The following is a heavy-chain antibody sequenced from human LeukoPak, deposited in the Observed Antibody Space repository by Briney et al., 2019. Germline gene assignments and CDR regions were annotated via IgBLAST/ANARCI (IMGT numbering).Heavy chain of an antibody. J-gene: IGHJ4*02. D-gene: IGHD5-18*01. Sequence: GQSLRSPSKGSGYSFTSYWIGWVRKMPGKGLEWMGIIYPGDSDTRYSPSFQGQVTISAEKSISTAYLQWSSLKASDTAMYYCANSRGYIYGIDYSGQGTLVTVSS. CDR3: ANSRGYIYGIDY. CDR2: IYPGDSDT. CDR1: GYSFTSYW. V-gene: IGHV5-51*01.